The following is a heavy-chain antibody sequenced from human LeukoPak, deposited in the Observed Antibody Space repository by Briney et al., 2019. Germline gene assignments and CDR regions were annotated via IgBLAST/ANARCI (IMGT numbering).Heavy chain of an antibody. CDR3: ARESRSPGYYYYMDV. CDR2: IIPIFGTA. CDR1: GGTFSSYA. V-gene: IGHV1-69*06. J-gene: IGHJ6*03. Sequence: ASVKVSCKASGGTFSSYAISWVRQAPGQGLEWMGGIIPIFGTANYAQKFQGRVTITADKSTSTAYMELSSLRSEDTAVYYCARESRSPGYYYYMDVWGKGTTVTISS. D-gene: IGHD1-1*01.